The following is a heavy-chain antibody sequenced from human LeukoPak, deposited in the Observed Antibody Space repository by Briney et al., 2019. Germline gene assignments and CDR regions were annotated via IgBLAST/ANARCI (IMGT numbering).Heavy chain of an antibody. CDR1: GFTFSDYY. J-gene: IGHJ4*02. Sequence: GGSLRLSCAASGFTFSDYYMSWIRQAPGKGLEWVSGISGSGGSTYYADSVKGRFTISRDNSKNTLYLQMNSLRAEDTAVYYCAKASSRIAVAGGLDYWGQGTLVTVSS. V-gene: IGHV3-23*01. CDR3: AKASSRIAVAGGLDY. CDR2: ISGSGGST. D-gene: IGHD6-19*01.